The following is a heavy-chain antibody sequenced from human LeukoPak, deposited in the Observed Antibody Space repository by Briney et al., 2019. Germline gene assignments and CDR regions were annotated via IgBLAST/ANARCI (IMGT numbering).Heavy chain of an antibody. V-gene: IGHV3-21*01. D-gene: IGHD2-2*01. J-gene: IGHJ1*01. CDR2: ISSSSSYI. CDR1: GFTFSSYS. CDR3: ARELGYCSSTSCYSGYFQH. Sequence: GSLRLSCAASGFTFSSYSMNWVRQAPGKGLEWVSSISSSSSYIYYADSVKGRFTISRDNAKNSLYLQMNSLRAEDTAVYYCARELGYCSSTSCYSGYFQHWGQGTLVTVSS.